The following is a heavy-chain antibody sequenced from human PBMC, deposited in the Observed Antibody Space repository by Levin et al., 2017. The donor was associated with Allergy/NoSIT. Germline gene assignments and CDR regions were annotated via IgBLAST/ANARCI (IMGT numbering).Heavy chain of an antibody. J-gene: IGHJ4*02. CDR1: GYSFTSYW. D-gene: IGHD4-17*01. V-gene: IGHV5-51*01. CDR2: IYPGDSDT. CDR3: ARHDLPTVTTPYYFDY. Sequence: GGSLRLSCKGSGYSFTSYWIGWVRQMPGKGLEWMGIIYPGDSDTRYSPSFQGQVTISADKSISTAYLQWSSLKASDTAMYYCARHDLPTVTTPYYFDYWGQGTLVTVSS.